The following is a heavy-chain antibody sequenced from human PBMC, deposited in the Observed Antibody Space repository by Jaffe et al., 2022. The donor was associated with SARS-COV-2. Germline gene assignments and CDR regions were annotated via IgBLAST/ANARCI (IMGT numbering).Heavy chain of an antibody. CDR3: ARDPVDGYGHFDY. V-gene: IGHV4-61*02. J-gene: IGHJ4*02. Sequence: QVQLQESGPGLVKPSQTLSLTYTVSGGSISSGNSHWSWIRQPAGKGLEWIGHISASGSINYNPSLKSRVTISVDTSKNQFSLKLTSVTAADTAVYYCARDPVDGYGHFDYWGQGTLVTVSS. CDR1: GGSISSGNSH. CDR2: ISASGSI. D-gene: IGHD5-12*01.